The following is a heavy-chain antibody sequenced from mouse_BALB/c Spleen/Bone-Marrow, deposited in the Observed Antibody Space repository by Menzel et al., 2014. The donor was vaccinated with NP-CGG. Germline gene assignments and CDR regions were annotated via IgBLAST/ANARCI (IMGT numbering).Heavy chain of an antibody. Sequence: QVQLQQPGAELAKPGASVKMSCKASGYTFTSYWMYWIKQRSGQGLGWIGYINPSTGYTEYNQKFKDKATLTADKSSNTAYMQLSSLTSEDSAVYHCARKGYGNYHYYAMDYWGQGTSVTVSS. J-gene: IGHJ4*01. CDR3: ARKGYGNYHYYAMDY. V-gene: IGHV1-7*01. D-gene: IGHD2-1*01. CDR2: INPSTGYT. CDR1: GYTFTSYW.